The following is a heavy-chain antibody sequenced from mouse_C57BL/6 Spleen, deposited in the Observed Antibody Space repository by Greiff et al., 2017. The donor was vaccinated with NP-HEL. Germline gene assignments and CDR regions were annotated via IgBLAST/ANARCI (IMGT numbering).Heavy chain of an antibody. V-gene: IGHV1-15*01. CDR3: TRSPYYYGSSYVDYCDY. D-gene: IGHD1-1*01. CDR1: GYTFTDYE. Sequence: VQLQESGAELVRPGASVTLSCKASGYTFTDYEMHWVKQTPVHGLEWIGAIDPETGGTAYNQKFKGKAILTADKSSSTAYMELRSLTSEDSAVYYCTRSPYYYGSSYVDYCDYWGQGTTLTVSS. J-gene: IGHJ2*01. CDR2: IDPETGGT.